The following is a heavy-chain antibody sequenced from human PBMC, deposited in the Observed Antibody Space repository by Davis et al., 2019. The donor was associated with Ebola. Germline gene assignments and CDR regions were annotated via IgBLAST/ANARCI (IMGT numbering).Heavy chain of an antibody. V-gene: IGHV5-51*01. D-gene: IGHD6-19*01. CDR1: GYTFSDYW. Sequence: GESLKISCRGSGYTFSDYWIGWVRQLPGGGLDWMAVIFPGDSETRYRPSFRGQVAISADTSINTAYLQWTSLRASDTGIYYCARRRGLAVVSDAFDLWGQGTMVTVSS. CDR2: IFPGDSET. CDR3: ARRRGLAVVSDAFDL. J-gene: IGHJ3*01.